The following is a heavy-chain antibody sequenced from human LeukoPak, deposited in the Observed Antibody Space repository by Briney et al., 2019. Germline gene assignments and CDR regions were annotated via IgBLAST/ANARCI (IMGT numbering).Heavy chain of an antibody. CDR3: VRDYVWGTYDPGY. Sequence: AGGSLRLSCAASGFRFSSYWMSWFRQTPGKGLEWVGNIKTDGSETYYVDSVRGRFTISRDNAKNSLFLQMNSLRGEDTAVYYCVRDYVWGTYDPGYWGQGTLVTVTS. CDR2: IKTDGSET. J-gene: IGHJ4*02. D-gene: IGHD3-16*01. V-gene: IGHV3-7*01. CDR1: GFRFSSYW.